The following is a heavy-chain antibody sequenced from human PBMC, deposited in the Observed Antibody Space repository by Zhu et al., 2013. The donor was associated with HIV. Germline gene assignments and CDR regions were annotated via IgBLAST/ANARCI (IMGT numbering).Heavy chain of an antibody. V-gene: IGHV1-46*01. J-gene: IGHJ4*02. D-gene: IGHD3-22*01. CDR2: INPSGGST. Sequence: QVQLVQSGAEVKKPGASVKVSCKASGYTFTSYYMHWVRQAPGQGLEWMGIINPSGGSTSYAQKFQGRVTMTRDTSTSTVYMELSSLRSEDTAVYYCARAPRRDYYDSSGYYYVGWGQGTLVTVSS. CDR3: ARAPRRDYYDSSGYYYVG. CDR1: GYTFTSYY.